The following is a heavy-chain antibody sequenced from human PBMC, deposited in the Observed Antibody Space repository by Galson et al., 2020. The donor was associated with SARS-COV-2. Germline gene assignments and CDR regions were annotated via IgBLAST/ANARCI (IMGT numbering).Heavy chain of an antibody. CDR3: AKGVQWLASTFDS. D-gene: IGHD6-19*01. Sequence: GGSLRLSCAASGFNFDAYAMHWVPQAPGKGLEWVPGISWDRGDIGSADSVKGRFTISRDNARDSLYLQISSLRPDDTAFYYGAKGVQWLASTFDSWGQGSLVTVSS. CDR2: ISWDRGDI. J-gene: IGHJ4*02. CDR1: GFNFDAYA. V-gene: IGHV3-9*01.